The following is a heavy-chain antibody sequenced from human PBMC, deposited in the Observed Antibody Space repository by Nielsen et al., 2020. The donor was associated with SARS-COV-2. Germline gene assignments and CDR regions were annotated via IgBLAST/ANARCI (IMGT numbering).Heavy chain of an antibody. CDR2: IVVGSGNT. J-gene: IGHJ3*02. V-gene: IGHV1-58*02. CDR3: AAAFRLAAAGRDPDAFDI. CDR1: GFTFRSSS. Sequence: SVQVSCKAFGFTFRSSSMQWVRQARGQRLEWIGRIVVGSGNTDYAQKFQERVTITRDMSTTTAYMELSSLRSEDTAVYYCAAAFRLAAAGRDPDAFDIWGQGTMVTVSS. D-gene: IGHD6-13*01.